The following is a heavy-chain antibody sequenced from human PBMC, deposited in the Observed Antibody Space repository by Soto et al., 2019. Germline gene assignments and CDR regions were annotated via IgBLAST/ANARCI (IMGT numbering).Heavy chain of an antibody. J-gene: IGHJ6*02. CDR1: GYTXSGYY. CDR2: INPETCGT. V-gene: IGHV1-2*02. CDR3: ARERYQVISDGMDV. Sequence: SXKISFKASGYTXSGYYVDWVREAPGQGLEWMGWINPETCGTSYAQKFQGRFTLSRYTSINTAYLELSMLRFDDSSVYFCARERYQVISDGMDVWGQGTTVTVSS. D-gene: IGHD2-2*01.